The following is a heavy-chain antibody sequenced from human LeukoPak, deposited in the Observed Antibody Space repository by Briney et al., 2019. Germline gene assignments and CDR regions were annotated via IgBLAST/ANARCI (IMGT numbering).Heavy chain of an antibody. D-gene: IGHD3-10*01. J-gene: IGHJ4*02. Sequence: GGTLRLSCAASGFTFSTYGMNWVRQAPGKGLEWVSAISGSGGSTYYADSVKGRFTISRDNSKNTLYLQMNSLRAEDTAVYYCAGRGSGSYFDYWGQGTLVTVSS. CDR1: GFTFSTYG. V-gene: IGHV3-23*01. CDR2: ISGSGGST. CDR3: AGRGSGSYFDY.